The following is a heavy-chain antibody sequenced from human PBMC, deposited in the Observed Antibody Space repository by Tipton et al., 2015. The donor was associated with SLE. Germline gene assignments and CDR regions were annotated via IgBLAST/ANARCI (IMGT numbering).Heavy chain of an antibody. CDR1: GGSISSSSYY. D-gene: IGHD5-12*01. J-gene: IGHJ5*02. CDR2: VHSSGST. Sequence: GLVKPSEILSLTCSVSGGSISSSSYYWGWIRQPPGKGLEWIGHVHSSGSTFYNPSLKSRVTISMDTSKNQVSLRMTSVTAADTAVYYCAASGYTFLSWFDPWGQGTPVTVSS. CDR3: AASGYTFLSWFDP. V-gene: IGHV4-39*07.